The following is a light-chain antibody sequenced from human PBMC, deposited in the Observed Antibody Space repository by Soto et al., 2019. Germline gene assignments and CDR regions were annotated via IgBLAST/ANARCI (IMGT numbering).Light chain of an antibody. J-gene: IGLJ2*01. CDR1: SSDVGSYNL. Sequence: QAASVSGSPGQSITISCTGTSSDVGSYNLVSWYQQHPGKAPKLMIYEGGKRPSGASNRFYGSKSGNTASLTISGLQAEDEADYYCCSFAPRSTLIFGGGTKVTVL. CDR2: EGG. V-gene: IGLV2-23*01. CDR3: CSFAPRSTLI.